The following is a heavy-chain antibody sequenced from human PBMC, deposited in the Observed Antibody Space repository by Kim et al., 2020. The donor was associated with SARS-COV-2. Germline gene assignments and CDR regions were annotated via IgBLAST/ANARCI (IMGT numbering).Heavy chain of an antibody. Sequence: GGSLRLSCAASGFTFSSYGMHWVRQAPGKGLEWVTLISYDGSNKYYADSVKGRFTISRDNSKNTLYLQMNSLRAEDTAVYYCAKNLYSGNYFCFDSWGQG. V-gene: IGHV3-30*18. CDR2: ISYDGSNK. CDR3: AKNLYSGNYFCFDS. J-gene: IGHJ4*02. D-gene: IGHD1-26*01. CDR1: GFTFSSYG.